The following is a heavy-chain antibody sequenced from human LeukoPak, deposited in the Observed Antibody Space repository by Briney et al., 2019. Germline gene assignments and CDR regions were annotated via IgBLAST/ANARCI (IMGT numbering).Heavy chain of an antibody. CDR1: GGSFSGYY. V-gene: IGHV4-34*01. CDR2: INHSGST. D-gene: IGHD1-26*01. Sequence: SETLSLTCAVYGGSFSGYYWSWIRQPPGKGLEWIGEINHSGSTNYNPSLKSRVSMSVDTSKNQFSLKLSSVTAADTAVYYCARGSGYEWERRFDPWGQGTLVTVSS. J-gene: IGHJ5*02. CDR3: ARGSGYEWERRFDP.